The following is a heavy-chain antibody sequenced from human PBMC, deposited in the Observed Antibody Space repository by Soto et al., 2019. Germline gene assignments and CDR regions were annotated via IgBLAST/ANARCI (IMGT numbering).Heavy chain of an antibody. CDR3: ARDHSAMVRGVILSNWFDP. CDR1: GGSISSGGYY. Sequence: QVQLQESGPGLVKPSQTLSLTCTVSGGSISSGGYYWSWIRQHPGKGLEWIGYIYYSGSTYYNPSRESRFTLSVDTSKNQFSLKLSSVTAADTAVYYCARDHSAMVRGVILSNWFDPWGQGTLVTVSS. J-gene: IGHJ5*02. V-gene: IGHV4-31*03. CDR2: IYYSGST. D-gene: IGHD3-10*01.